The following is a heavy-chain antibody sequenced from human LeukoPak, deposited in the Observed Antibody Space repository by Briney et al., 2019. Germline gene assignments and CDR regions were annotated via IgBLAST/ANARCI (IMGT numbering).Heavy chain of an antibody. D-gene: IGHD6-13*01. Sequence: SVRVSCKASGGTFSSYAISWVRQAPGQGRGWVGRIIPILGIANYAEKLQGRVTITADKSTSTAYMELRSRRCDDTAVYYCARARAYSSSWYVRNWFDPWGQGTLVTVSS. CDR1: GGTFSSYA. CDR2: IIPILGIA. J-gene: IGHJ5*02. V-gene: IGHV1-69*04. CDR3: ARARAYSSSWYVRNWFDP.